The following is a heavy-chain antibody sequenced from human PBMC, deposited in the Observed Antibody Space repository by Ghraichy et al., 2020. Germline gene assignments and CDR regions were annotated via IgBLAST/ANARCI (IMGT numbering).Heavy chain of an antibody. J-gene: IGHJ6*02. CDR2: INHSGST. Sequence: LETLSLTCAVYGGSFSGYYWSWIRQPPGKGLEWIGEINHSGSTNYNPSLKSRVTISVDTSKNQFSLKLSSVTAADTAVYYCARVAGYYDSSGYYYYYYGMDVWGQGTTVTVSS. D-gene: IGHD3-22*01. CDR1: GGSFSGYY. V-gene: IGHV4-34*01. CDR3: ARVAGYYDSSGYYYYYYGMDV.